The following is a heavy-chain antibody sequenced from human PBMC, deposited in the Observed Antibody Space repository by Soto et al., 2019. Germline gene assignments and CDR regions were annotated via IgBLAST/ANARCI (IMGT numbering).Heavy chain of an antibody. Sequence: QVQLVQSGAEVKKPGASVKVSCKASGYTFTSYGISWVRQAPGQGLEWMGWISAYNGNTNYAQKLQGRVTMTTDTSTRTAYMELRSLRSDDTDVYYCARGYYDILTGYYPWYFDLWGLGTLVPVSS. CDR3: ARGYYDILTGYYPWYFDL. J-gene: IGHJ2*01. D-gene: IGHD3-9*01. V-gene: IGHV1-18*01. CDR1: GYTFTSYG. CDR2: ISAYNGNT.